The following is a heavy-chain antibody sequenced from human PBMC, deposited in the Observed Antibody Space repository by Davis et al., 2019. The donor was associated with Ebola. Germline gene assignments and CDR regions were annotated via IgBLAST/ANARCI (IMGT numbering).Heavy chain of an antibody. D-gene: IGHD3-3*02. CDR2: INPNSGET. V-gene: IGHV1-2*06. CDR1: GYTFTSYG. J-gene: IGHJ5*02. CDR3: AREALADFDP. Sequence: ASVKVSCKASGYTFTSYGITWVRQAPGQGLEWMGRINPNSGETNYARKFQGRVTMTRDGSITTAYMELSRLRSDDTAVYYCAREALADFDPWGRGTLVTVSS.